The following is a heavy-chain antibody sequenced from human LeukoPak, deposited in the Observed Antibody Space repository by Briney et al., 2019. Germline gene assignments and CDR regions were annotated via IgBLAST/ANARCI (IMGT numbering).Heavy chain of an antibody. D-gene: IGHD1-26*01. V-gene: IGHV3-23*01. Sequence: GGSLRSCCAASGYTFSSYVTSWVRQAPGKGLEWVSGISGSGGSTYYADSVEGRFTISRDNSKTTLYLQMNSLRAEDTAVYYCAKGIDSSGSYFTGLPYWGQGTLVTVSS. CDR1: GYTFSSYV. J-gene: IGHJ4*02. CDR3: AKGIDSSGSYFTGLPY. CDR2: ISGSGGST.